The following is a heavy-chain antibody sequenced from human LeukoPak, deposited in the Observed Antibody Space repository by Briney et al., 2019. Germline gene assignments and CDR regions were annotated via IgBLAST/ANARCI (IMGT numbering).Heavy chain of an antibody. CDR1: GFTFSSYG. CDR2: IRYDGSNK. Sequence: PGGSLRLSCAASGFTFSSYGMHWVRQAPGKGLEWVAFIRYDGSNKYYTDSVKGRFTISRDNSKNTLYLQMNSLRAEDTAVYYCAKDTSLYSSSWFDYWGQGTLVTVSS. V-gene: IGHV3-30*02. CDR3: AKDTSLYSSSWFDY. J-gene: IGHJ4*02. D-gene: IGHD6-13*01.